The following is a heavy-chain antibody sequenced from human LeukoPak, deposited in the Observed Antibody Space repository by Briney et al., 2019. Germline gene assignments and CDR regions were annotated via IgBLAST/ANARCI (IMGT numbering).Heavy chain of an antibody. J-gene: IGHJ4*02. V-gene: IGHV3-7*01. D-gene: IGHD3-3*01. Sequence: GGSLRLSCAVSGFTFSSYSMSWVRQAPGKGLEWVANIKQDGSEKYYVDSVKGRFTISRDNAKNSLYLQMNSLRAEDTAVYYCARDGPYYDFWSGYYSYYFDYWGQGTLVTVSS. CDR1: GFTFSSYS. CDR2: IKQDGSEK. CDR3: ARDGPYYDFWSGYYSYYFDY.